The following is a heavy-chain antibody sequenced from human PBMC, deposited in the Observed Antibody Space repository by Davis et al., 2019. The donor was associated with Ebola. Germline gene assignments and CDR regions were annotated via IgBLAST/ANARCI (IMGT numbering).Heavy chain of an antibody. Sequence: MPSETLSLTCAVYGGSFSGYYWSWIRQPPGKGLEWIGYIYYSGSTNYNPSLKSRVTISVDTSKNQFSLKLSSVTAADTAVYYCARARSGWDEIDAFDIWGQGTMITVSS. V-gene: IGHV4-59*12. D-gene: IGHD6-19*01. CDR3: ARARSGWDEIDAFDI. J-gene: IGHJ3*02. CDR1: GGSFSGYY. CDR2: IYYSGST.